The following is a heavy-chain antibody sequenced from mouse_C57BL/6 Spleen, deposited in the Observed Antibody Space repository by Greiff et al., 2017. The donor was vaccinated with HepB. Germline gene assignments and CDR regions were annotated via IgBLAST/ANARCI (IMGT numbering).Heavy chain of an antibody. V-gene: IGHV1-59*01. Sequence: QVQLQQPGAELVRPGTSVKLSCKASGYTFTSYWMHWVKQRPGQGLEWIGVIDPSDSYTNYNQKFKGKATLTVDTSSSTAYMQLSSLTSEDSAVYYCAREDGSSRWYFDYWGQGTTLTVSS. CDR1: GYTFTSYW. CDR3: AREDGSSRWYFDY. D-gene: IGHD1-1*01. CDR2: IDPSDSYT. J-gene: IGHJ2*01.